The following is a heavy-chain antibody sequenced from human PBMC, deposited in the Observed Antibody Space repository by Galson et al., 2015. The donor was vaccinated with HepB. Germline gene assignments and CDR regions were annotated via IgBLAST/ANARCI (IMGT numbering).Heavy chain of an antibody. CDR2: TYYRSKWYN. CDR3: ARDCYTYYYGSGSDGVDY. J-gene: IGHJ4*02. D-gene: IGHD3-10*01. V-gene: IGHV6-1*01. CDR1: GDSVSSNSAA. Sequence: CAISGDSVSSNSAAWNWIRQSPSRGLEWLGRTYYRSKWYNDYAVSVKSRITINPDTSKNQFSLQLNSVTPEDTAVYYCARDCYTYYYGSGSDGVDYWGQGTLVTVSS.